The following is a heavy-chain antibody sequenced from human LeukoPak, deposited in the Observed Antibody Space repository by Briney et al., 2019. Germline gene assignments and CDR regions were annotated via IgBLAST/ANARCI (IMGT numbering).Heavy chain of an antibody. CDR1: GFTFSSYA. Sequence: GGSLRLSCAASGFTFSSYAMSWVRQAPGKGLEWVANIKQDGSEKYYVDSVKGRFTISRDNAKNSLYLQMNSLRAEDTAVYYCARDLEAYYDSSVPSTPLGLGDYWGQGTLVTVSS. J-gene: IGHJ4*02. CDR3: ARDLEAYYDSSVPSTPLGLGDY. CDR2: IKQDGSEK. D-gene: IGHD3-22*01. V-gene: IGHV3-7*01.